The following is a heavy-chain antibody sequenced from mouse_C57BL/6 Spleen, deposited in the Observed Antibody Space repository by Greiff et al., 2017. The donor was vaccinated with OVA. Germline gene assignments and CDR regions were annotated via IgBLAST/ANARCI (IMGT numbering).Heavy chain of an antibody. CDR3: AREHYGSEAWFAY. J-gene: IGHJ3*01. CDR1: GYTFTSYW. CDR2: IDPSDSYT. Sequence: QVQLQQPGAELVMPGASVKLSCKASGYTFTSYWMHWVKQRPGQGLEWIGEIDPSDSYTNYNQKFKGKSTLTVDKSSSTAYMQLSSLTSGDSAVYYCAREHYGSEAWFAYWGQGTLVTVSA. V-gene: IGHV1-69*01. D-gene: IGHD1-1*01.